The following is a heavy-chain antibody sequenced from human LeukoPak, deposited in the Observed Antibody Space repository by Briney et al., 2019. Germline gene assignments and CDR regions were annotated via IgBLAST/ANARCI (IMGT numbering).Heavy chain of an antibody. J-gene: IGHJ4*02. CDR3: AKGKVGAGLELDY. CDR1: GFTFSSYG. V-gene: IGHV3-30*18. Sequence: QSGGSLRISCAASGFTFSSYGMHGVRQAPGKGLEWVAVISYDGSNKYYADSVKGRFTISRDNSKNTLYLQMNSLRAEDTAVYYCAKGKVGAGLELDYWGQGTLVTVSS. CDR2: ISYDGSNK. D-gene: IGHD1-26*01.